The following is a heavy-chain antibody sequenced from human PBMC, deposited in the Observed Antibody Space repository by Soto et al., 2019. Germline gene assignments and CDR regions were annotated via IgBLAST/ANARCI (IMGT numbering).Heavy chain of an antibody. CDR3: ARDSDYYDSSGYYPEYFQH. J-gene: IGHJ1*01. CDR1: GFTFSSYS. Sequence: EVQLVESGGGLVQPGGSLRLSCAASGFTFSSYSMNWVRQAPGKGLEWVSYISRSSSSIYYADSVKGRFTISRDNAKNPLYLQMNSQRDEDTAVYYCARDSDYYDSSGYYPEYFQHWGQGTLVSVSS. D-gene: IGHD3-22*01. V-gene: IGHV3-48*02. CDR2: ISRSSSSI.